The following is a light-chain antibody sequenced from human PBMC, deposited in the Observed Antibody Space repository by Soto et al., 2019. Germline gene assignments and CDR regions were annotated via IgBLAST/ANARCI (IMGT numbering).Light chain of an antibody. CDR2: DAS. CDR1: QSISRS. J-gene: IGKJ3*01. Sequence: DIQMTQSPSTLSASVGDRVTITCRGSQSISRSLAWYQQKPGKAPSLLNYDASSLEGGVPSGFSGSGFGTEFTLTITNLHPADFAPYYCQQYSDFFISFGPGTTVDFK. CDR3: QQYSDFFIS. V-gene: IGKV1-5*01.